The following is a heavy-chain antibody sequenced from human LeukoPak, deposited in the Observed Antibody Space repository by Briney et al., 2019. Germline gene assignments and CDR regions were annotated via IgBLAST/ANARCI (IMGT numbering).Heavy chain of an antibody. V-gene: IGHV4-4*02. J-gene: IGHJ4*02. Sequence: SGTLSLTCAVSGGSILSTNWWSWVRRPPGKGLEWIGEVHLSGASNYNPSLKSRVNMSIDKSRNHLSLELTSVTAADTAIYYCARESGAFSPFGFWGQGTLVTVSS. D-gene: IGHD1-26*01. CDR3: ARESGAFSPFGF. CDR2: VHLSGAS. CDR1: GGSILSTNW.